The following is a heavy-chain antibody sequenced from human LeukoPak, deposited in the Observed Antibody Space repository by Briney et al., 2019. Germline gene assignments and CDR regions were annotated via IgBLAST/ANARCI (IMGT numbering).Heavy chain of an antibody. D-gene: IGHD6-19*01. J-gene: IGHJ4*02. CDR3: ARDLSSGWTFFDY. Sequence: ASVKVSCKASGGTFGSYAISWVRQAPGQGLEWMGRIIPILGIANYAQKFQGRVTITADKSTSTAYMELSSLRSEDTAVYYCARDLSSGWTFFDYWGQGTLVTVSS. CDR1: GGTFGSYA. V-gene: IGHV1-69*04. CDR2: IIPILGIA.